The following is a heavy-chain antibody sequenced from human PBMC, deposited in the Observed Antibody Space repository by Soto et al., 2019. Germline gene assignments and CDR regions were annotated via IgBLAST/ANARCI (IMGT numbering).Heavy chain of an antibody. D-gene: IGHD5-18*01. CDR1: GGSFSGYY. CDR2: INHSGST. J-gene: IGHJ4*02. CDR3: ARLGYSYGYRPTDY. V-gene: IGHV4-34*01. Sequence: SETLSLTCAVYGGSFSGYYWSWIRQPPGKGLEWIGEINHSGSTNYNPSLKSRVTISVDTSKNQFSLKLSSVTAADTAVYYCARLGYSYGYRPTDYWGQGTLVTVSS.